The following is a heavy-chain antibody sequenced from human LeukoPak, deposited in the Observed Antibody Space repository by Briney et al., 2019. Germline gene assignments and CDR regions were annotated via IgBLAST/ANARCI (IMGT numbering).Heavy chain of an antibody. Sequence: GGSQRLSCAASGFTFSSYSMNWVRQAPGKGLEWVSSISSSSSYIYYADSVKGRFTISRDNSKNTLYLQMNSLRAEDTAIYFCAKDPYYFDSSGYFLDWGQGTLVTVSS. D-gene: IGHD3-22*01. J-gene: IGHJ4*02. CDR2: ISSSSSYI. V-gene: IGHV3-21*04. CDR3: AKDPYYFDSSGYFLD. CDR1: GFTFSSYS.